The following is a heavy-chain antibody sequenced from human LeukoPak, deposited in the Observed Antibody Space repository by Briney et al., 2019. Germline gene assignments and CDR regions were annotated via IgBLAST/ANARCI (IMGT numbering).Heavy chain of an antibody. CDR3: TRDNLEWGSVFDY. Sequence: GGSLRLSCAAPGFTFSSYSMNWVRQAPGKGLEWVSSISSSSSYIYYADSVKGRFTISRDNAKNSLYLQMNSLRAEDTAVYYCTRDNLEWGSVFDYWGQGALVTVSS. CDR2: ISSSSSYI. J-gene: IGHJ4*02. D-gene: IGHD3-16*01. CDR1: GFTFSSYS. V-gene: IGHV3-21*01.